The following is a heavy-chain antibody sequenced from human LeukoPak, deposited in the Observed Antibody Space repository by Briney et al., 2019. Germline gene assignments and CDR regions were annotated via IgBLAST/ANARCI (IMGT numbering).Heavy chain of an antibody. CDR1: GFTFSSYE. D-gene: IGHD3-16*02. CDR2: ISSSGSTI. J-gene: IGHJ5*02. V-gene: IGHV3-48*03. CDR3: ARLYYDYVWGSYRYQNWFDP. Sequence: GGSLRLSCAASGFTFSSYEMNWVRQAPGKGLEWVSYISSSGSTIYYADSVKGRFTISRDNAKNSLYLQMNSLRAEDTAVYYCARLYYDYVWGSYRYQNWFDPWGQGTLVTVSS.